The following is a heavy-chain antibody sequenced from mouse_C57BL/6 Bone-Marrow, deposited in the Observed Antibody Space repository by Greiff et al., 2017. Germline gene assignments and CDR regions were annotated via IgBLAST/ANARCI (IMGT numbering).Heavy chain of an antibody. J-gene: IGHJ4*01. D-gene: IGHD1-1*01. CDR3: AFTTVVARYAMDY. CDR1: GYTFTSYW. V-gene: IGHV1-64*01. CDR2: IHPNSGST. Sequence: QVQLQQPGAELVKPGASVKLSCKASGYTFTSYWMHWVQQRPGQGLEWIGMIHPNSGSTNYNEKFKSKATLTVDKSSSTAYMQLSSLTSEDAAVYYCAFTTVVARYAMDYWGQGTSVTVSS.